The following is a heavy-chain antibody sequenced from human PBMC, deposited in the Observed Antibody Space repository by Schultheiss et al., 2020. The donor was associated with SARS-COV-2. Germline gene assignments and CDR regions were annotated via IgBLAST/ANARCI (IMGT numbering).Heavy chain of an antibody. CDR1: GGSISSYY. V-gene: IGHV4-59*01. CDR3: ARGKARQYSSAWYYFDY. CDR2: IYYSGST. D-gene: IGHD6-19*01. J-gene: IGHJ4*02. Sequence: SETLSLTCTVSGGSISSYYWSWIRQPPGKGLEWIGYIYYSGSTNYNPSRKSRVTISVDTSKNQFSLKLSSVTAADTAVYYCARGKARQYSSAWYYFDYWGQGTLVTVSS.